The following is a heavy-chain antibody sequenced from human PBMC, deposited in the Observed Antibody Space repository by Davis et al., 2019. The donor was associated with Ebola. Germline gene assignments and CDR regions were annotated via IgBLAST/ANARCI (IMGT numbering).Heavy chain of an antibody. CDR3: ARGGGIWSAHWGF. Sequence: SETLSLTCTVSGASINNYYWHWIRQSPGKGLEWIGYISYTGNTNYNPSLKSRVTMSVDTSKNHFSLKLTSVTAADTAIYYCARGGGIWSAHWGFWGQGTLVTVSS. J-gene: IGHJ4*02. CDR2: ISYTGNT. CDR1: GASINNYY. V-gene: IGHV4-59*01. D-gene: IGHD3-3*01.